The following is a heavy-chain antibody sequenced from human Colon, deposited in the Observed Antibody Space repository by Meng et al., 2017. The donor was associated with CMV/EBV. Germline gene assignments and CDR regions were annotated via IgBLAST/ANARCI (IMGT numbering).Heavy chain of an antibody. CDR1: TFRYYG. CDR3: VKDKYYDSSGYNYRTGDY. CDR2: IRYDSSNA. Sequence: TFRYYGMHWVRQAPGKGLEWVTFIRYDSSNAFYADSVKGRFTISRDNSKNTVSLQMRGLRVDDTAVYYCVKDKYYDSSGYNYRTGDYWGQGTLVTVSS. J-gene: IGHJ4*02. V-gene: IGHV3-30*02. D-gene: IGHD3-22*01.